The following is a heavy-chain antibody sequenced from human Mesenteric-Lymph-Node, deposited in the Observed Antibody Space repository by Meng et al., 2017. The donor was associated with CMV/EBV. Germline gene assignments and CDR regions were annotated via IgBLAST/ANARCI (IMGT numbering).Heavy chain of an antibody. J-gene: IGHJ4*02. Sequence: SAGSISSGGYYWSWIRQHPGKGLEWIGYIYYSGSTYCHPSLKSRVTISVDTSKNQFSLKLSSVTAADTAVYYCARVRITAMVRLLDYWGQGTLVTVSS. CDR1: AGSISSGGYY. D-gene: IGHD5-18*01. CDR3: ARVRITAMVRLLDY. V-gene: IGHV4-31*02. CDR2: IYYSGST.